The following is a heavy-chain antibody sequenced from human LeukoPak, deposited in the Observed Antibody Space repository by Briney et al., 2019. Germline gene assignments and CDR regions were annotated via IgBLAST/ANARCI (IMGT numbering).Heavy chain of an antibody. V-gene: IGHV3-21*01. CDR3: AGSRALGEQWLLY. Sequence: PGGSLRLSCAASGFSFSSYTMNWVRQAPGKGLEWVSSISSSGTYIYYADSVKGRFTISRDNAKNSLYLQMNSLRAEDTAVFYCAGSRALGEQWLLYWGQGTLVTVSS. CDR2: ISSSGTYI. D-gene: IGHD6-19*01. J-gene: IGHJ4*02. CDR1: GFSFSSYT.